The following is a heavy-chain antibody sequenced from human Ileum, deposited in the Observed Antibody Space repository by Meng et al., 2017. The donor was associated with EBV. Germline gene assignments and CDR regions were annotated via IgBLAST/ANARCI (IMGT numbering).Heavy chain of an antibody. D-gene: IGHD4-23*01. Sequence: QLQLQESGSGLVKPSQTLSLTCAVSGGSIGSGGHSWSWIRQPPGKGLEWIGDIQHSGSTYYNPSLKSRVTISVDRSRNQFSLKLSSVTAADTAVYYCARAHPVVYFFDYWGQGTLVTVSS. CDR1: GGSIGSGGHS. CDR3: ARAHPVVYFFDY. J-gene: IGHJ4*02. CDR2: IQHSGST. V-gene: IGHV4-30-2*01.